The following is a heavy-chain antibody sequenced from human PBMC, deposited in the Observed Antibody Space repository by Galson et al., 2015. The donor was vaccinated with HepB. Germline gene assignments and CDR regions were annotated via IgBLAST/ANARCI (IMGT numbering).Heavy chain of an antibody. D-gene: IGHD1-26*01. CDR2: IDQDGGEA. V-gene: IGHV3-7*01. CDR1: GFRFSDYW. Sequence: SLRLSCAAYGFRFSDYWMTWVRQAPGKGLEWVANIDQDGGEAYYVDSVKDRFTISRDNAENSLYLQMDSLRVEDTAVYFCVSGVWEFDYWGQGALVTVSS. CDR3: VSGVWEFDY. J-gene: IGHJ4*02.